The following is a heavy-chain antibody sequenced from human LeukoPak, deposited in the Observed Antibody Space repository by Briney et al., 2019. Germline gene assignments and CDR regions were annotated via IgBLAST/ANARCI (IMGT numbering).Heavy chain of an antibody. CDR1: GFTFSDSW. V-gene: IGHV3-7*01. CDR2: IKTDGSEK. Sequence: GGSLRLSCEASGFTFSDSWMTWVRQTPGKGLEWVANIKTDGSEKYYVDSVKGRFTISRDNAENSLYLQMNSLRAEDTAMYYCATYSTRNAREFQSWGQGTLVTVSS. J-gene: IGHJ1*01. D-gene: IGHD2/OR15-2a*01. CDR3: ATYSTRNAREFQS.